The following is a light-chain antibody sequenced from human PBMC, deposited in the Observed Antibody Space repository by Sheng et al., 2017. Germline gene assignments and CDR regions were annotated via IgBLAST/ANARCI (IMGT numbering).Light chain of an antibody. CDR1: INDVGAYNY. V-gene: IGLV2-14*03. CDR2: DVN. CDR3: SSYTSTKTYV. J-gene: IGLJ1*01. Sequence: QSALTQPASVSGSPGQSITISCTGTINDVGAYNYVSWYQQHPGKAPKLMIYDVNSRPSGVSNRFSGSKSGSTASLTISGLQAEDEADYYCSSYTSTKTYVFGTGTKVTVL.